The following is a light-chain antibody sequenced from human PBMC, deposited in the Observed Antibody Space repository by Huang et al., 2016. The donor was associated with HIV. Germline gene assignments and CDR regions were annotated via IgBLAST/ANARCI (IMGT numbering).Light chain of an antibody. J-gene: IGKJ3*01. CDR3: QQLKTYPIT. CDR2: AAS. Sequence: IQLTQSPSSLSASVGDRVIITCRASQGIGRYLVWYQQKPGKAPKLLIYAASTLQRGVPSRFSGSGSGTDFTLTIGSLQPEDFATYYCQQLKTYPITFGPGTQVDIK. CDR1: QGIGRY. V-gene: IGKV1-9*01.